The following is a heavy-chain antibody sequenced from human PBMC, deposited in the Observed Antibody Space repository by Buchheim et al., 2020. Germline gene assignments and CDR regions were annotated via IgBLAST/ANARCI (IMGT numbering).Heavy chain of an antibody. D-gene: IGHD4-17*01. V-gene: IGHV3-23*01. Sequence: EVQLLESGGGLVQPGGSLRLSCAASGFTFSSYAMSWVRQAPGKGLEWVSAISGSGGSTYYADSVKGRFTISRDNSTNTLYLQMNSLRAEDTAVYYCAKAHFVAYGDYEGSIDYYYGMDVWGQGTT. CDR1: GFTFSSYA. CDR2: ISGSGGST. J-gene: IGHJ6*02. CDR3: AKAHFVAYGDYEGSIDYYYGMDV.